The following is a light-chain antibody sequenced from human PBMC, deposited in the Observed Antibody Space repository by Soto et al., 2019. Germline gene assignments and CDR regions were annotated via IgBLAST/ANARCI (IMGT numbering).Light chain of an antibody. CDR2: DAS. CDR1: QSVSSH. J-gene: IGKJ5*01. CDR3: QQRSSAIT. V-gene: IGKV3-11*01. Sequence: EIGMTQFPSTLYVSPGERATHSCRASQSVSSHLAWFQQRPGQAPRLLIYDASNRATGIPARFSGRGSGTDFTLTISSLEPEDFAVYYCQQRSSAITVGQGTRLEIK.